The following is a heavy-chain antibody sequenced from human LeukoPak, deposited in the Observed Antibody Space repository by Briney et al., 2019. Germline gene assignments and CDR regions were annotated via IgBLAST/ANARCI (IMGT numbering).Heavy chain of an antibody. V-gene: IGHV1-24*01. D-gene: IGHD3-16*01. Sequence: ASAKVSCKVSGYTLTELSMHWVRQAPGKGLEWMGGFDPEDGEKIYAQKFQGRVTMTEDTSTDTAYMELSSLRAEDTAVYYCAKDFLGESGPGYWGQGTLVTVSS. CDR1: GYTLTELS. J-gene: IGHJ4*02. CDR3: AKDFLGESGPGY. CDR2: FDPEDGEK.